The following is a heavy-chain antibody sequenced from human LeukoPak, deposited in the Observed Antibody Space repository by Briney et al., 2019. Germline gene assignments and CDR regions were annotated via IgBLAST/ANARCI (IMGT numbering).Heavy chain of an antibody. J-gene: IGHJ6*02. CDR1: GYTFTSYD. D-gene: IGHD3-16*01. CDR2: MNPNSGNT. CDR3: ARGGGALYYYYGMDV. Sequence: ASVKVSCKASGYTFTSYDINWVRQATGQGLEWMGWMNPNSGNTGYAQKFQGRVTITGNTSISTAYMELSSLRSEDTAVYYCARGGGALYYYYGMDVWGQGTTVTVSS. V-gene: IGHV1-8*03.